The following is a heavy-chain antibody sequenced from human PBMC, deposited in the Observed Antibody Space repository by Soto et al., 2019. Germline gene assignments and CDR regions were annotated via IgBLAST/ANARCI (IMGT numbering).Heavy chain of an antibody. CDR1: GGTFSSYA. CDR3: AREGITMVRGVIVHSYYYYGMDV. D-gene: IGHD3-10*01. V-gene: IGHV1-69*12. CDR2: IIPIFGTA. J-gene: IGHJ6*02. Sequence: QVQLEQSGAEVKKPGSSVKVSCKASGGTFSSYAISWVRQAPGQGLEWMGGIIPIFGTANYAQKFQGRVTITADESTSTAYMELSSLRSEDTAVYYCAREGITMVRGVIVHSYYYYGMDVWGQGTTVTVSS.